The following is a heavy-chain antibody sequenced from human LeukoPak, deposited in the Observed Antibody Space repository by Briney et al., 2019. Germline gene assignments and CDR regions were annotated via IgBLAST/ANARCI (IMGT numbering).Heavy chain of an antibody. Sequence: GGSLRLSCAASGFTFSTYAMSWVRQAPGKGLEWVSAISGSGGSTYYADSVKGRFTISRDNSKNTLYLQMNSLRAEDTAVYYCAKDMRFDWTPYYFDYWGQGTLVTVSS. CDR1: GFTFSTYA. D-gene: IGHD3-9*01. CDR3: AKDMRFDWTPYYFDY. V-gene: IGHV3-23*01. J-gene: IGHJ4*02. CDR2: ISGSGGST.